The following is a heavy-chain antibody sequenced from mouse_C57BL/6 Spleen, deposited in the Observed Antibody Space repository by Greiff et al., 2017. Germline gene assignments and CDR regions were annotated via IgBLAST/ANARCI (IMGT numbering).Heavy chain of an antibody. Sequence: QVQLQQPGAELVMPGASVKLSCKASGYTFTSYWMPWVKQRPGKGLEWVGEIDTSDSYTNYNQKFKGKSTLTVDKSYSTDYMQLSSLTSEDSAVYYCARSIRDVYSCYWGQGTTLTVSS. V-gene: IGHV1-69*01. CDR3: ARSIRDVYSCY. CDR1: GYTFTSYW. CDR2: IDTSDSYT. J-gene: IGHJ2*01. D-gene: IGHD2-3*01.